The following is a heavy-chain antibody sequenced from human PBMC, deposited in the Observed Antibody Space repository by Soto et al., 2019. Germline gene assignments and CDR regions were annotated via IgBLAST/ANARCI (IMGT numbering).Heavy chain of an antibody. J-gene: IGHJ6*02. D-gene: IGHD3-22*01. CDR1: GCCISSGGYS. CDR3: ARSPDSSGYYPRWYYYGMDV. V-gene: IGHV4-61*08. Sequence: SETLSLTCAVSGCCISSGGYSWSWIRQPPGRGLEWIGFIYYAGSTKYNPSLNSRVTISVDTSKNQFSLTVTSVTAADTAVYYCARSPDSSGYYPRWYYYGMDVWGQGTTVTVSS. CDR2: IYYAGST.